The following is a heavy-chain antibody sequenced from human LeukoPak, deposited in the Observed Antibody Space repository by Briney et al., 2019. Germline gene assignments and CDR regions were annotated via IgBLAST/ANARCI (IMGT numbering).Heavy chain of an antibody. CDR2: IYYSGSP. CDR3: ARKNCGGDCYSFNWFDP. CDR1: GGSISSGSYY. J-gene: IGHJ5*02. D-gene: IGHD2-21*02. Sequence: PSQTLSLTCTVSGGSISSGSYYWSWIRQHPGKGLEWIGNIYYSGSPNYNPSLKSRITISVDTSKNQFSLKLSSVTAADTAVYYCARKNCGGDCYSFNWFDPWGQGTLVTVSS. V-gene: IGHV4-31*03.